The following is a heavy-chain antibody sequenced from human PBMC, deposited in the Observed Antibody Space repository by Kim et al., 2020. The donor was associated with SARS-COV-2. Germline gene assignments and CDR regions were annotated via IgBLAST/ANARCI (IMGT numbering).Heavy chain of an antibody. D-gene: IGHD7-27*01. CDR3: AGAGAYYYYGMDV. J-gene: IGHJ6*02. Sequence: YADAVKGRFTISRDNAKNPLYLQMNSLRAEDTAVYYCAGAGAYYYYGMDVWGQGTTVTVSS. V-gene: IGHV3-48*03.